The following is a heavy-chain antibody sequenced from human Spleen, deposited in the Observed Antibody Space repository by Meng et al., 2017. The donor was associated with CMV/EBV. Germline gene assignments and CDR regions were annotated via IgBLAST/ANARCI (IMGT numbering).Heavy chain of an antibody. CDR3: ARGQARKGIFGVVIIPDYFDY. V-gene: IGHV1-46*01. Sequence: ASVKVSCKASGYTFTSYYMHWVRQAPGQGLEWMGIINPSGGSTSYAQKFQGRVTMTRDTSTSTVYMELSSLRSEDTAVYYCARGQARKGIFGVVIIPDYFDYWGQGTLVTVSS. D-gene: IGHD3-3*01. J-gene: IGHJ4*02. CDR1: GYTFTSYY. CDR2: INPSGGST.